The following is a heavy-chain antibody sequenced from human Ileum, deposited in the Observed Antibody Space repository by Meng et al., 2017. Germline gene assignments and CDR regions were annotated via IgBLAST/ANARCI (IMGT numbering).Heavy chain of an antibody. J-gene: IGHJ4*02. V-gene: IGHV4-34*01. D-gene: IGHD2-2*01. CDR2: INHSGST. Sequence: QVQLQQWGAGLLEPSETLSLTCAVYGGSFSGYYWSWIRQPPGKGLEWIGEINHSGSTNYNPSLKSRVTISVDTSKNQFSLKLSSVTAADTAVYYCARFRGQTVVPAVPHGYYFDYWGQGTLVTVSS. CDR3: ARFRGQTVVPAVPHGYYFDY. CDR1: GGSFSGYY.